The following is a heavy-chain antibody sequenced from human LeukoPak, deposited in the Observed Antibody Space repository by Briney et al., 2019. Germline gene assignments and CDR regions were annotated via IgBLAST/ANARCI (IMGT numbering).Heavy chain of an antibody. D-gene: IGHD3-22*01. CDR2: ISGSGGST. J-gene: IGHJ4*02. V-gene: IGHV3-23*01. CDR1: GFTFSSYA. CDR3: ARDQTYDSSGYYHY. Sequence: GGSLRLPCAASGFTFSSYAMSWVRQAPGKGLEWVSAISGSGGSTYYADSVKGRFTISRDNSKNTLYLQMDSLRAEDTAVYYCARDQTYDSSGYYHYWGQGTLVTVSS.